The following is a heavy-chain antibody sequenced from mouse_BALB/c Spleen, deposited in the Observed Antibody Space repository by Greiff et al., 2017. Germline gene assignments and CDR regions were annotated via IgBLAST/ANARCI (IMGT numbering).Heavy chain of an antibody. D-gene: IGHD3-3*01. CDR1: GYSFTSYW. J-gene: IGHJ2*01. CDR3: TRGGTPHYFDY. V-gene: IGHV1-5*01. Sequence: VQLQQSGTVLARPGASVKMSCKASGYSFTSYWMHWVKQRPGQGLAWIGAIYPGNSDTSYNQKFKGKAKLTAVTSASTAYMELSSLTNEDSAVYYCTRGGTPHYFDYWGQGTTLTVSS. CDR2: IYPGNSDT.